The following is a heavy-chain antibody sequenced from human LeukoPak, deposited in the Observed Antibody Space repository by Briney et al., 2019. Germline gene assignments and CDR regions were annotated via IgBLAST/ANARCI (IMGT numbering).Heavy chain of an antibody. V-gene: IGHV4-34*01. J-gene: IGHJ6*03. CDR3: AREMGDYVWGSYRYSYYYYYYMDV. CDR2: IYHSGST. CDR1: GGSFSGYY. Sequence: SETLSLTCAVYGGSFSGYYWSWIRQPPGKGLEWIGSIYHSGSTYYNPSLKSRVTISVDTSKNQFSLKLSSVTAADTAVYYCAREMGDYVWGSYRYSYYYYYYMDVWGKGTTVTVSS. D-gene: IGHD3-16*02.